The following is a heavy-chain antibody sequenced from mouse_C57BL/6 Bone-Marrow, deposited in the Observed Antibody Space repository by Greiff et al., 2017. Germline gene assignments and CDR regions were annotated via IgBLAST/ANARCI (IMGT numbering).Heavy chain of an antibody. D-gene: IGHD1-1*01. J-gene: IGHJ1*03. CDR3: ASYYYGSSYYWYFDV. CDR2: LYPGSGST. V-gene: IGHV1-55*01. Sequence: VQLQQPGAELVKPGASVKMSCKASGYNFTSYWITWVKQRPGQGLEWIGDLYPGSGSTNYNEKFKSTATLTVDTSSSTSYMQLSSLTSEDSAVDYCASYYYGSSYYWYFDVWGTGTTVTVSS. CDR1: GYNFTSYW.